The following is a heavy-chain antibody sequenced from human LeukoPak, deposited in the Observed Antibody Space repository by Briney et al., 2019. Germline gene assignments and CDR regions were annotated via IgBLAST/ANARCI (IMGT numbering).Heavy chain of an antibody. CDR1: GFTFSSYS. CDR3: AKDGFDYYGSGSYQGYFDY. CDR2: ISSSSSYI. Sequence: GGSLRLSCAASGFTFSSYSMNWVRQAPGKGLEWVSSISSSSSYIYYADSVKGRFTISRDNAKNSLYLQMNSLRAEDTAVYYCAKDGFDYYGSGSYQGYFDYWGQGTLVTVSS. J-gene: IGHJ4*02. D-gene: IGHD3-10*01. V-gene: IGHV3-21*01.